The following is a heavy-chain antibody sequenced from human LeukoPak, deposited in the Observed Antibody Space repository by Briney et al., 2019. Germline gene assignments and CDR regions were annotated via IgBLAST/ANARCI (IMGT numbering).Heavy chain of an antibody. Sequence: SESLSLTCTVSGGSISSGSYYWSWLRQPAGKGLEWIGRIYTSGSTNYNPSLKSRVTISVDTSKNQFSLKLSSVTAADTAVYYCARAEGGYYGSSGDYWFDPWGQGTLVTVSS. CDR2: IYTSGST. CDR3: ARAEGGYYGSSGDYWFDP. V-gene: IGHV4-61*02. J-gene: IGHJ5*02. D-gene: IGHD3-22*01. CDR1: GGSISSGSYY.